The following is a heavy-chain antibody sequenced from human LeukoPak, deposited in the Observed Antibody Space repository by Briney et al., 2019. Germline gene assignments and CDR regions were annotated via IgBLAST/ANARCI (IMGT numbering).Heavy chain of an antibody. J-gene: IGHJ4*02. CDR2: IKSKTDGGTT. Sequence: GGSLRLSCAASGFTFSSYSMNWVRQAPGKGLEWVGRIKSKTDGGTTDYAAPVKGRFTISRDDSKNTLYLQMNSLKTEDTAVYYCTTDGQQWLDRFDYWGQGTLVTVSS. D-gene: IGHD6-19*01. V-gene: IGHV3-15*01. CDR3: TTDGQQWLDRFDY. CDR1: GFTFSSYS.